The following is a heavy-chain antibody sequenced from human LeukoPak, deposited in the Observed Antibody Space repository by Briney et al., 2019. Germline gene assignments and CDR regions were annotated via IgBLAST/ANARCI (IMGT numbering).Heavy chain of an antibody. D-gene: IGHD2-15*01. CDR2: IRYHGSNK. CDR1: GFTFGSYG. CDR3: AKGAAEVLDY. J-gene: IGHJ4*02. Sequence: SGGSLRLSCAASGFTFGSYGMHWVRQAPGKGLEWVAFIRYHGSNKYYADSVKGRFTISRDNSKNTLYLQMNSLRAEDTAVYYCAKGAAEVLDYWGQGTLVTVSS. V-gene: IGHV3-30*02.